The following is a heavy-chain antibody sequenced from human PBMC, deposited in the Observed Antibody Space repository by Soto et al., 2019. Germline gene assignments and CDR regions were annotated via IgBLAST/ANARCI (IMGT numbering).Heavy chain of an antibody. Sequence: EVQLVQSGENLVQPGGSLRLSCSASGFTFSTYYMHWVRQVPGKGLEYVSSISHNGGSTNYADSVKGRFTISRDNSNNTLYLQMGSVTADDMAVYYCARGRRGVFDYWGQGTRVIVSS. CDR1: GFTFSTYY. CDR3: ARGRRGVFDY. J-gene: IGHJ4*01. D-gene: IGHD3-10*01. CDR2: ISHNGGST. V-gene: IGHV3-64*02.